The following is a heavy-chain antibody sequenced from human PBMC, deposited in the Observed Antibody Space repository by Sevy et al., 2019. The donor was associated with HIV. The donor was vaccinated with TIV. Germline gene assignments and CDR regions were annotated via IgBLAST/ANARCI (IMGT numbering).Heavy chain of an antibody. CDR1: GFTFLDYA. Sequence: GGSLRLSCTTSGFTFLDYASSWFRQAPGKGLEWVAFITRNSYEAYGGTTEYAASVKGRFIISRDDSKSIAYLQMNSLKTEDSAVYYCARGLATADTPEYYFDSWGQGTLVTVSS. D-gene: IGHD5-12*01. CDR3: ARGLATADTPEYYFDS. J-gene: IGHJ4*02. CDR2: ITRNSYEAYGGTT. V-gene: IGHV3-49*03.